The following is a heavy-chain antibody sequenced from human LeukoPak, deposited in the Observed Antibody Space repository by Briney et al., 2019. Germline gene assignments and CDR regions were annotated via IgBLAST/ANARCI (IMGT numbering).Heavy chain of an antibody. D-gene: IGHD5-12*01. V-gene: IGHV4-34*01. Sequence: PSETLSLTCAVYGGSFSGYYWSWIRQPPGKGLEWIGEINHSGSTNYNPSLKSRVTISVDTSKNQFSLKLSSVTAADTAVYYCARGRWGDIYSGYALGGSNWFDPWGQGTLVTVSS. CDR1: GGSFSGYY. CDR3: ARGRWGDIYSGYALGGSNWFDP. J-gene: IGHJ5*02. CDR2: INHSGST.